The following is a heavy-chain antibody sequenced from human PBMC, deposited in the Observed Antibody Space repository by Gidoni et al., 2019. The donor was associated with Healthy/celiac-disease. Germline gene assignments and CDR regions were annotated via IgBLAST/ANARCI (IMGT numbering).Heavy chain of an antibody. CDR3: AIYRRWLHPEDNNWFDP. J-gene: IGHJ5*02. Sequence: QVQLVQSGAEVKKPGSSVKVSCKASGGTFSSYAISWVRQAPGQGLEWMGRIIPILGIANYAQKFQGRVTITAYKSTSTAYMELSSLRSEDTAVYYCAIYRRWLHPEDNNWFDPWGQGTLVTVSS. V-gene: IGHV1-69*04. D-gene: IGHD5-12*01. CDR2: IIPILGIA. CDR1: GGTFSSYA.